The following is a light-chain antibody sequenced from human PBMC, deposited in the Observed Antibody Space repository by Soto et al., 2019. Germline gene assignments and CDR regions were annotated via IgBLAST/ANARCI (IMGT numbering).Light chain of an antibody. V-gene: IGKV3-20*01. CDR2: GAS. Sequence: EIVLTQSPGTLSLSPGERATLSCRASQSVSSSYLAWYQQKPGQAPRLLIYGASSRATGIPDRFSGSGSGTEFTLTISSLLSEDFAVYSCQQYNNWPLTFGGGTKVDIK. J-gene: IGKJ4*01. CDR3: QQYNNWPLT. CDR1: QSVSSSY.